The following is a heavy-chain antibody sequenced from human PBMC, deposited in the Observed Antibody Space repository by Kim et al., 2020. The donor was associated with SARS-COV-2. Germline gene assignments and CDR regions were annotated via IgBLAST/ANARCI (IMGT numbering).Heavy chain of an antibody. CDR2: IYTSGST. J-gene: IGHJ6*02. D-gene: IGHD3-10*01. Sequence: SETLSLTCTVFGGSLSSGTYYWSWVRLPAGKGLEWLVRIYTSGSTYYNPSLKSRVTMSLDTSKNQFSLKLSSVTAADTAVYYCARDVWFGDLSTGGYYYYGMDVWGQGTTVTISS. CDR1: GGSLSSGTYY. CDR3: ARDVWFGDLSTGGYYYYGMDV. V-gene: IGHV4-61*02.